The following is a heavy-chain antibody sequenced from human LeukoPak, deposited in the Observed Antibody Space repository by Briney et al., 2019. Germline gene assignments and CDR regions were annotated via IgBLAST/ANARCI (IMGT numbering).Heavy chain of an antibody. CDR3: TTDQFLRSTTYYGMDV. J-gene: IGHJ6*02. Sequence: GGSLRLSCAASGFTFSNAWMNWVRQAPGKGLEWVGHIRSKADGGTTDYAAPVKGRFTISRDDSKNTLYLQMSSLKTEDTALYYCTTDQFLRSTTYYGMDVWGQGTTVTVSS. D-gene: IGHD5-12*01. CDR1: GFTFSNAW. CDR2: IRSKADGGTT. V-gene: IGHV3-15*07.